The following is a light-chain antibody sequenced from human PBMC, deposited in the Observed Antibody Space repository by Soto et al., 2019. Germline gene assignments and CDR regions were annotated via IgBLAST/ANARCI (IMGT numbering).Light chain of an antibody. V-gene: IGLV2-14*03. CDR2: EVT. J-gene: IGLJ2*01. CDR3: SSYTSNSTPVL. CDR1: SSDIGDYNY. Sequence: QSALTQPASVSGSPGQSITISCTGTSSDIGDYNYVSWYRQHPGKAPQLMIYEVTRRPSGVSNRFSGSKSGNTASLTVSGLQAEDEADYYCSSYTSNSTPVLFGGGTKLTVL.